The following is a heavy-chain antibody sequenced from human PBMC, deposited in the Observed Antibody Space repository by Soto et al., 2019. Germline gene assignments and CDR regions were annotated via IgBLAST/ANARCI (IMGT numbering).Heavy chain of an antibody. J-gene: IGHJ5*02. V-gene: IGHV5-51*01. CDR1: GYSFTSYW. CDR2: IYPGDSDT. D-gene: IGHD2-2*01. Sequence: HGESLKISCKGSGYSFTSYWIGWVRQMPGKGLEWMGIIYPGDSDTRYSPSFQGQVTISADKSISTAYLQWSSLKASDTAMYYCARQGVPAAIKPPGPYNWFDPWGQGTLVTVSS. CDR3: ARQGVPAAIKPPGPYNWFDP.